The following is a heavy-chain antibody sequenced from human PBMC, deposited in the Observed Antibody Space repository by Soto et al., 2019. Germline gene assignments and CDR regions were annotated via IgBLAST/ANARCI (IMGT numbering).Heavy chain of an antibody. CDR2: ISSSSTI. CDR3: ARGKWELLLIGY. V-gene: IGHV3-48*02. D-gene: IGHD1-26*01. Sequence: EVQLVESGGGLVQPGGSLRLSCAASGFTFSSYSMNWVRQAPGKGLEWVSYISSSSTIYYADSVKGRFTISRDNAKNSLYLQMNSLRDEDTAVYYCARGKWELLLIGYWGQGTLVTVSS. CDR1: GFTFSSYS. J-gene: IGHJ4*02.